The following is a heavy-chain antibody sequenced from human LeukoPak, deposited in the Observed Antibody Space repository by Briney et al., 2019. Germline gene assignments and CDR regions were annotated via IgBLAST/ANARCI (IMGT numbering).Heavy chain of an antibody. CDR3: ARRAGDYSHPYDY. CDR2: ISSSGNTI. Sequence: PGGSLRLSCAASGFTFSSYGITWVRQAPGKGLEWVSYISSSGNTIYYADSVKGRFTISRDNSKNTLYLQMNSLRAEDTAVYYCARRAGDYSHPYDYWGQGTLVTVSS. J-gene: IGHJ4*02. CDR1: GFTFSSYG. V-gene: IGHV3-48*01. D-gene: IGHD3-22*01.